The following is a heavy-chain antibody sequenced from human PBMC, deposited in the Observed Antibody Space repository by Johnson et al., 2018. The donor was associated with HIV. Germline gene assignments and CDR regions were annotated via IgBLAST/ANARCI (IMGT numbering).Heavy chain of an antibody. CDR2: IGTAGDT. J-gene: IGHJ3*02. CDR3: ARDPYSSGWGDSTNAFDI. V-gene: IGHV3-13*01. D-gene: IGHD6-19*01. CDR1: GFTFSSYD. Sequence: VQLVESGGGVVQPGRSLRLSCAASGFTFSSYDMHWVRQATGKGLEWVSAIGTAGDTYYPGPVKGRFTISRENAKNSLYLQMNSLRAEDTAIYYCARDPYSSGWGDSTNAFDIWGQGTMVTVSS.